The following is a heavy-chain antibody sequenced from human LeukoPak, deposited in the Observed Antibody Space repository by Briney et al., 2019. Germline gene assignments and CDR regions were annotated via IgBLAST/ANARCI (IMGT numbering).Heavy chain of an antibody. CDR2: INPNSGGT. CDR3: ARGDSSGWYGDY. Sequence: VASVKVSCKASGYTFTGYYMHWVRQAPGQGLEWMGWINPNSGGTNYAQKFQGWVTMTRDTSISTAYMELSRLRSDDTAVYYCARGDSSGWYGDYWGQGTLVTVSS. V-gene: IGHV1-2*04. D-gene: IGHD6-19*01. CDR1: GYTFTGYY. J-gene: IGHJ4*02.